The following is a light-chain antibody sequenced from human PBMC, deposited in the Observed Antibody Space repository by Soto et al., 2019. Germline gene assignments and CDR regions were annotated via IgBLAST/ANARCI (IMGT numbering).Light chain of an antibody. J-gene: IGKJ4*01. Sequence: DDVLTQTPLSLPVTLGQPASISCRSSQSLVFSDGNTFLSWFHQRPGQSPRRLIYQVSNRDSGVPDRFSGSGSGTDFTLKISRVEAEYVGIYYCAQATDWPLTFGGGTKVEI. CDR1: QSLVFSDGNTF. V-gene: IGKV2-30*01. CDR3: AQATDWPLT. CDR2: QVS.